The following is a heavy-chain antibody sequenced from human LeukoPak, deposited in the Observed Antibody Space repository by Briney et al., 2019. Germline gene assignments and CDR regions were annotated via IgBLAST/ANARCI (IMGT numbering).Heavy chain of an antibody. J-gene: IGHJ4*02. CDR3: ATETWKD. CDR2: VFRDGST. CDR1: GFAVNSYY. D-gene: IGHD1-1*01. V-gene: IGHV3-53*01. Sequence: GESLRLSCAASGFAVNSYYMSWVRQAPGKGLEWVSAVFRDGSTSHADSVKGRFTISRDNSRNTVYLQMNSLRAEDMAVYYCATETWKDWGQGTLVTVSS.